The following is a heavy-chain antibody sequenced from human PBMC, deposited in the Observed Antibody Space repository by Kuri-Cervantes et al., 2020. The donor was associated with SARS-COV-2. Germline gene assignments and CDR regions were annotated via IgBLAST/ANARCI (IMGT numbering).Heavy chain of an antibody. CDR2: IYTSGST. CDR3: ARDLGIQLWVPPLDP. Sequence: SETLSLTCTVSGGSISSSSYYWSWIRQPAGKGLEWIGRIYTSGSTNYNPSLKSRVTMSVDTSKNQFSLKLSSVTAADTAVYYCARDLGIQLWVPPLDPWGQGTLVTVSS. J-gene: IGHJ5*02. CDR1: GGSISSSSYY. D-gene: IGHD5-18*01. V-gene: IGHV4-61*02.